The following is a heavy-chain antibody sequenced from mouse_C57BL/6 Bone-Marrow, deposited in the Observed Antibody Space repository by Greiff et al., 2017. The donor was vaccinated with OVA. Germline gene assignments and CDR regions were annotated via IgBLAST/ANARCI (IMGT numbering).Heavy chain of an antibody. J-gene: IGHJ3*01. CDR1: GFTFSDYY. Sequence: EVMLVESGGGLVQPGGSLKLSCAASGFTFSDYYMYWVRQTPEKRLEWVAYISNGGGSTYYPDTVKGRFTISRDNAKNTLYLQMSRLKSEDTAMYYCARHDDYGSSFAYWGQGTLVTVSA. D-gene: IGHD1-1*01. CDR2: ISNGGGST. V-gene: IGHV5-12*01. CDR3: ARHDDYGSSFAY.